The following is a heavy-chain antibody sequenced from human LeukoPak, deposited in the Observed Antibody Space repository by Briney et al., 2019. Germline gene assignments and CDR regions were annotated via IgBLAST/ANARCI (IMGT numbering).Heavy chain of an antibody. V-gene: IGHV3-11*01. CDR2: ISSAGISI. CDR1: GFTFSDYY. CDR3: RPGSYPTPPYYYYMDV. Sequence: GGSLRLSCAASGFTFSDYYMSWIRQSPGKGLEWVSYISSAGISIYYADSVKGRFTISRDNAKNSLYLQMNSLRADDTAVYYCRPGSYPTPPYYYYMDVWGKGTTVTVSS. J-gene: IGHJ6*03. D-gene: IGHD1-26*01.